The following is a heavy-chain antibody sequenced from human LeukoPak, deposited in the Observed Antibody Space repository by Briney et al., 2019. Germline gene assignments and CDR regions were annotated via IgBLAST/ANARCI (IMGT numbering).Heavy chain of an antibody. CDR2: IYHSGST. D-gene: IGHD2-15*01. CDR3: ASHIEGYCSGGSCYGSFDY. V-gene: IGHV4-38-2*02. CDR1: GYSISSGYY. J-gene: IGHJ4*02. Sequence: SETLSLTCTVSGYSISSGYYWGWIRQPPGKGLERIGSIYHSGSTYYNPSLKSRVTISVDTSKNQLSLKLSSVTAADTAVYYCASHIEGYCSGGSCYGSFDYWGQGTLVTVSS.